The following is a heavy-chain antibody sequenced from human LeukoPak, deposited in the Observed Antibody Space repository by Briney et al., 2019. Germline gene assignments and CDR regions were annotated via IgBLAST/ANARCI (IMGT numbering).Heavy chain of an antibody. CDR2: IYYSGST. CDR1: GGSISSGDYY. Sequence: SETLSLTCTVSGGSISSGDYYWSWIRQPPGKGLEWIGYIYYSGSTYYNPSLKSRVTISVDTSKNQFSLKLSSVTAADTAVYYCARARGSLPYYYYMDVWGKGTTVTVSS. J-gene: IGHJ6*03. V-gene: IGHV4-30-4*08. D-gene: IGHD3-10*01. CDR3: ARARGSLPYYYYMDV.